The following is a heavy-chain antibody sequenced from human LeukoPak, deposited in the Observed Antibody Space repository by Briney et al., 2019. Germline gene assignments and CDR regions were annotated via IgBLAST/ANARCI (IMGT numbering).Heavy chain of an antibody. D-gene: IGHD5/OR15-5a*01. CDR3: AKIGKSGFGVYADYYGMDV. Sequence: GGSLRLSCAASGFTFSTYGMHWVRQAPGKGLEWVAVISYDGSNKYYADSVKGRFTISRDNSKNTLYLEMNSLIAEDTAVYYCAKIGKSGFGVYADYYGMDVWGQGTTVTVSS. CDR2: ISYDGSNK. J-gene: IGHJ6*02. CDR1: GFTFSTYG. V-gene: IGHV3-30*18.